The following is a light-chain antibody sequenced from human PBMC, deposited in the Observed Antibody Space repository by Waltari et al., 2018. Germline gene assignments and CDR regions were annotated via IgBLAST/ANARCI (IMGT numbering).Light chain of an antibody. CDR3: QMYVRLPVT. J-gene: IGKJ1*01. CDR2: DAS. V-gene: IGKV3-20*01. Sequence: EIVLTQSPGTLSLSPGERATLSCRASQSVGRSLAWYQQKPGQAPRLLIYDASKRATGIPERVSGSGSGTDFSLTISRLEPEDFAVYYCQMYVRLPVTFDQGTKVEIK. CDR1: QSVGRS.